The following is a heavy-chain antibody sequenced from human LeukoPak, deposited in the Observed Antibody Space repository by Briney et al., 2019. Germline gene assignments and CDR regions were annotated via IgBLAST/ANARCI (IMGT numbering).Heavy chain of an antibody. CDR1: GGSFSGYY. CDR2: INHSGST. Sequence: SETLSLTCAVYGGSFSGYYWSWIRQPPGKGLEWIGEINHSGSTNYNPSLKSRVTISVDTSKNQFSLKLSSVTAADTAVYYCARLNYYYYMDVWGKGTTVTISS. J-gene: IGHJ6*03. V-gene: IGHV4-34*01. CDR3: ARLNYYYYMDV.